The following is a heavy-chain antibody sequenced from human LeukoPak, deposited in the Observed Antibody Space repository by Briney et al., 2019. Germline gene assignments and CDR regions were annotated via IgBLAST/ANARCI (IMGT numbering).Heavy chain of an antibody. Sequence: GASVKVSCKASGGTFSSYAISWVRQAPGQGLEWMGGIIPIFGTANYAQKFQGRVTITAGESTSTAYMELSSLRSEDTAVYYCASRYLTTPLNWYFDLWGRGTLATVSS. V-gene: IGHV1-69*01. J-gene: IGHJ2*01. CDR1: GGTFSSYA. CDR2: IIPIFGTA. D-gene: IGHD3-22*01. CDR3: ASRYLTTPLNWYFDL.